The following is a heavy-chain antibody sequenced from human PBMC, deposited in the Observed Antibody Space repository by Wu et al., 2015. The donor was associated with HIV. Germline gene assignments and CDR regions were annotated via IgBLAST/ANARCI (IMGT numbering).Heavy chain of an antibody. CDR2: MNPNSGNT. CDR1: GYTFTSYD. Sequence: QVQLVQSGAEVKKPGASVKVSCKASGYTFTSYDINWVRQATGQGLEWMGWMNPNSGNTGYAQKFQGRVTMTRNTSISTAYMELSSLRSEDTAVYYCARDPEYGAAGENIYDAFDIWGQGTMVTVSS. CDR3: ARDPEYGAAGENIYDAFDI. D-gene: IGHD2/OR15-2a*01. J-gene: IGHJ3*02. V-gene: IGHV1-8*01.